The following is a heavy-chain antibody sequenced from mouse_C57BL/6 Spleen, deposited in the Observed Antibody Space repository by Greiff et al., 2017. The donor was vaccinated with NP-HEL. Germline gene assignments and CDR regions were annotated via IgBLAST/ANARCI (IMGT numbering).Heavy chain of an antibody. Sequence: VQLQQSGPELVKPGASVKISCKASGYAFSSSWMNWVKQRPGKGLEWIGRIYPGDGDTNYNGKFKGKATLTADKSSSTAYMQLSSLTSEDSAVYFCARGDYYYGSSVAWFAYWGQGTLVTVSA. CDR1: GYAFSSSW. CDR2: IYPGDGDT. D-gene: IGHD1-1*01. CDR3: ARGDYYYGSSVAWFAY. J-gene: IGHJ3*01. V-gene: IGHV1-82*01.